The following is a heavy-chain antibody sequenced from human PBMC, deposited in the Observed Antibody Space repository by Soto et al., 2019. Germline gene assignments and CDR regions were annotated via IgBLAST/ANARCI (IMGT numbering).Heavy chain of an antibody. Sequence: QIRLVQSGGEVRTPGASVKVSCKACGYTFSSYGITWVRQAPGQGLERLGWINPSSGETNYAQKFQGRVTVTTDTSTTTGYMELRNLTFDDTAVYYCARDWYPRFDPWVQGTLVTVSS. D-gene: IGHD6-13*01. CDR2: INPSSGET. CDR1: GYTFSSYG. V-gene: IGHV1-18*01. J-gene: IGHJ5*02. CDR3: ARDWYPRFDP.